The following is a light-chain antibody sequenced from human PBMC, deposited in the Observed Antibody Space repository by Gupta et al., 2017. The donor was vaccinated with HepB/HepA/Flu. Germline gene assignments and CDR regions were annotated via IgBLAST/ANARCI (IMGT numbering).Light chain of an antibody. CDR1: SSDVGGYNR. V-gene: IGLV2-11*01. Sequence: QSALTQPRSVSGSPGQSVTISCTGTSSDVGGYNRVSWYQQTPAKAPKLMIYDVSKRPAGVPGRFSGSKAGNTASLTISGLQAEDEADYYCCSYAGSYTYVFGTGTKVTVL. CDR3: CSYAGSYTYV. J-gene: IGLJ1*01. CDR2: DVS.